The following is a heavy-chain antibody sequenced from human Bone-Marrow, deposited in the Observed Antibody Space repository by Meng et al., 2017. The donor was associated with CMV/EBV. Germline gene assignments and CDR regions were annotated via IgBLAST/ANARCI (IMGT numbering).Heavy chain of an antibody. CDR2: ISHRCNTI. D-gene: IGHD3-16*01. V-gene: IGHV3-48*03. CDR3: AREEYGGSPG. J-gene: IGHJ4*02. Sequence: GESLKISCAASGFTFRTYEMVWVRQAPGKGLDWLSYISHRCNTIFFADSVKGRFTVYRDNAKNLLYLQMNSLRAEDTAGYYCAREEYGGSPGWGQGTLVTVSS. CDR1: GFTFRTYE.